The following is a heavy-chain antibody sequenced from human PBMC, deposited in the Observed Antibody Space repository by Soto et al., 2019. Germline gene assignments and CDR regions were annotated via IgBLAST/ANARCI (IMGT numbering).Heavy chain of an antibody. CDR1: GFTFSRYV. CDR3: ARERMAGDDYYLRYYYGMDV. V-gene: IGHV3-30-3*01. D-gene: IGHD1-26*01. J-gene: IGHJ6*02. Sequence: GGCLRLSCAASGFTFSRYVLHWVRQAPGKGLEWVAVISYDGNNKYYADSVKGRFTISRDNSKNTLYLQMSSLRAEDTAVYYCARERMAGDDYYLRYYYGMDVWGQGTTVTVSS. CDR2: ISYDGNNK.